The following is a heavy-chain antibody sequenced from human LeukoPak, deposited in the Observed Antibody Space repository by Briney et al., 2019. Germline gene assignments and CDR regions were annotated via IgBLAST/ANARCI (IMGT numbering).Heavy chain of an antibody. CDR3: ARSLRAYYWYFDL. CDR1: GGSISSGDYY. D-gene: IGHD2-21*01. CDR2: IYYSGST. Sequence: SETLSLTCTVSGGSISSGDYYWSWIRQPPGKGLEWIGYIYYSGSTNYSPSLKSRVTISVDMSKNQFSLKLSSVTAADTAVYYCARSLRAYYWYFDLWGRGTLVTVSS. J-gene: IGHJ2*01. V-gene: IGHV4-61*08.